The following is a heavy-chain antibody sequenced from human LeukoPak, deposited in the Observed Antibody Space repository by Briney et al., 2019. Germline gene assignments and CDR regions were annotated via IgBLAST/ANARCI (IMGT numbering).Heavy chain of an antibody. CDR1: GFTFSSLW. J-gene: IGHJ4*02. V-gene: IGHV3-7*05. CDR2: IKQDGSDK. D-gene: IGHD2-2*01. Sequence: GGSVRLSCAASGFTFSSLWMSWVRQAPGKGLAWVANIKQDGSDKYYVDSVKGRFTISRDNAQNSLYLQMNSLRAEDTAMYYCAKGLVAAGKVSDSWGQGTLVTVSS. CDR3: AKGLVAAGKVSDS.